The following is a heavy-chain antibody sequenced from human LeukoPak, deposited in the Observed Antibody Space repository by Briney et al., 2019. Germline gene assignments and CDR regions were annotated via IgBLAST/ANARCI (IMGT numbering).Heavy chain of an antibody. CDR3: ARDPVSGVNMIASGYYFDY. CDR1: GYTFTSYY. J-gene: IGHJ4*02. V-gene: IGHV1-46*01. D-gene: IGHD3-22*01. CDR2: INPSGGST. Sequence: ASVKVSCKASGYTFTSYYMHWVRQAPEQGLEWMGIINPSGGSTSYAQKFQGRVTMTRDTSTSTVYMELSSLRSEDTAVYYCARDPVSGVNMIASGYYFDYWGQGTLVTVSS.